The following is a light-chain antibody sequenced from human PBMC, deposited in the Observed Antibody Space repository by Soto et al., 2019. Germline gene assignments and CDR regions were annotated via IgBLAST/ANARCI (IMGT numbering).Light chain of an antibody. CDR3: QQYNNWWT. CDR2: GAS. CDR1: QSVSSSY. Sequence: EIVLTQSPGTLSLSPGERGTLACRSSQSVSSSYLAWYQQKPGQAPRLLIYGASSRATGIPDRFSGSGSGTEFTLTISSLQSEDFAVYYCQQYNNWWTFGQGTKVDI. V-gene: IGKV3-20*01. J-gene: IGKJ1*01.